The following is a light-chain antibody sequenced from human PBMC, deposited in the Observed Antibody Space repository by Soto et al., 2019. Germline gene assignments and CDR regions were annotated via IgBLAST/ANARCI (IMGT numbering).Light chain of an antibody. CDR1: QSISTW. Sequence: DIQMTQSPSTVSASVGDGVTITCRASQSISTWLAWYQQKPGKAPNLLIYDASTLESGGPSGFSGSGSGTEFTLTISCLQPDDVATYHCQQYNSYSQFTFGPGTKVDIK. CDR2: DAS. CDR3: QQYNSYSQFT. V-gene: IGKV1-5*01. J-gene: IGKJ3*01.